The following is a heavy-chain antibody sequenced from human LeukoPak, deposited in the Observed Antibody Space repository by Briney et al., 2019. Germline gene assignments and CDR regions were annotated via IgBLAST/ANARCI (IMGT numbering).Heavy chain of an antibody. J-gene: IGHJ4*02. V-gene: IGHV3-7*04. CDR1: GFNFSDSR. D-gene: IGHD2-21*01. Sequence: QTGGSLRLSCVTSGFNFSDSRMTWVRQAPGKGLQWVANVNRDGTEKHFLDSVEGRFTISRDNAKKSLYLQMSSLRPQDTAVYICVRGDWYFESWGQGTLVTVSS. CDR3: VRGDWYFES. CDR2: VNRDGTEK.